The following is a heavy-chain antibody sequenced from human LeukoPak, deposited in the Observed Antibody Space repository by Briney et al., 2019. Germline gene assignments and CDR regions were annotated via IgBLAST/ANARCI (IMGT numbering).Heavy chain of an antibody. V-gene: IGHV3-7*01. CDR3: ARRRYSGSSQHFDY. D-gene: IGHD1-26*01. CDR2: IKQDGSEK. CDR1: GFTFSSYW. J-gene: IGHJ4*02. Sequence: GGSLRLSCAAAGFTFSSYWMRWVRQAPGKGLGWGANIKQDGSEKYYVDSVKGRFTISRDNAKNSLYLQMNSLRAEDTAVYYCARRRYSGSSQHFDYWGQGTLVTVSS.